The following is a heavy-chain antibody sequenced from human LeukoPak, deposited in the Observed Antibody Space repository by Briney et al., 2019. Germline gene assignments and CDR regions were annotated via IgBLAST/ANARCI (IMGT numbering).Heavy chain of an antibody. Sequence: PSETLSLTCTVSGGSISSYYWSWIRQPLGKGLEWIGYIYYSGSTNYNPSLKSRVTISVDTSKNQFSLKLSSVTAADTAVYYCARDHYGSGSRHNWFDPWGQGTLVTVSS. V-gene: IGHV4-59*01. D-gene: IGHD3-10*01. CDR2: IYYSGST. CDR3: ARDHYGSGSRHNWFDP. CDR1: GGSISSYY. J-gene: IGHJ5*02.